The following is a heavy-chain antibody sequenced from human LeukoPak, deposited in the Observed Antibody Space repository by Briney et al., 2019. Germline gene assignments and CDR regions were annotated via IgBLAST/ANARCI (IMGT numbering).Heavy chain of an antibody. D-gene: IGHD1-14*01. J-gene: IGHJ4*02. CDR2: LYSDGNT. CDR3: ARGVEPLAANTLAY. CDR1: GFTVITND. V-gene: IGHV3-53*01. Sequence: PGGSLRLSCAASGFTVITNDMTWVRQAPGKGLEWVSVLYSDGNTKYSDSVQSRFTISRDNSKNTLYLEVNSLSPDDTAVYYCARGVEPLAANTLAYWGQGTLVTVSS.